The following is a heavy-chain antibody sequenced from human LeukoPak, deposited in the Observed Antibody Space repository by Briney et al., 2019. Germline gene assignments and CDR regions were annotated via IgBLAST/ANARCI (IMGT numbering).Heavy chain of an antibody. CDR2: ISSSSSYI. CDR1: GFTFSSYG. V-gene: IGHV3-21*01. D-gene: IGHD2-2*01. CDR3: AREFPLVPAAMEGGDY. Sequence: PGGSLRLSCAASGFTFSSYGMHWVRQAPGKGLEWVSSISSSSSYIYYADSVKGRFTISRDNAKNSLYLQMNSLRAEDTAVYYCAREFPLVPAAMEGGDYWGQGTLVTVSS. J-gene: IGHJ4*02.